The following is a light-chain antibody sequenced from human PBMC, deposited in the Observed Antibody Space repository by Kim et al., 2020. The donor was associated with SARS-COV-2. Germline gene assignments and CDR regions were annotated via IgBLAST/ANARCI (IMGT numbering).Light chain of an antibody. V-gene: IGLV9-49*01. CDR3: GADHGSGSNFFVV. CDR1: SGYSNYK. CDR2: VGTGGIVG. Sequence: QPVLTQPPSASASLGASVTLTCTLSSGYSNYKVDWYQQRPGKGPRFVMRVGTGGIVGSKGDGIPDRFSVLGSGLKRYLTIKNIQEEDESDYHCGADHGSGSNFFVVFGGGTQLTVL. J-gene: IGLJ2*01.